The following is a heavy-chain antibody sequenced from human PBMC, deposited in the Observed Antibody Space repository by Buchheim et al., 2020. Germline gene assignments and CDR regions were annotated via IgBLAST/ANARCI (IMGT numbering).Heavy chain of an antibody. CDR3: GDSGHTFFDYGMDV. CDR2: VSGSGGST. D-gene: IGHD5-12*01. Sequence: EVQLVESGGGLVQPGGSLRLSCAASGFTFSSYAMSWVRQAPGKGLEWVSAVSGSGGSTYYVDSVKGRFTISREHSKTTLYLQMNSLRAEDTAVYYCGDSGHTFFDYGMDVWGQGTT. J-gene: IGHJ6*02. V-gene: IGHV3-23*04. CDR1: GFTFSSYA.